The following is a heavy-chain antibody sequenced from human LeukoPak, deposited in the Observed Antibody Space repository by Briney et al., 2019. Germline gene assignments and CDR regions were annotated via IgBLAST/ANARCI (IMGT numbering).Heavy chain of an antibody. CDR3: ARGTGTTPGAFDI. Sequence: PGGSLRLSCAASGFTFSSYSMNWVRQAPGKGLECVSSISSSSSYIYYADSVKGRFTISRDNAKNSLYLQMNSLRAEDTAVYYCARGTGTTPGAFDIWGQGTMVTVSS. CDR1: GFTFSSYS. CDR2: ISSSSSYI. J-gene: IGHJ3*02. V-gene: IGHV3-21*01. D-gene: IGHD1-1*01.